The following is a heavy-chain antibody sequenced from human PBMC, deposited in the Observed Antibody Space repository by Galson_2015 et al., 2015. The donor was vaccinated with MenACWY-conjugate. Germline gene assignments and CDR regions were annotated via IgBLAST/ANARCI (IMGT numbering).Heavy chain of an antibody. CDR2: INHSGST. J-gene: IGHJ4*02. D-gene: IGHD4-23*01. Sequence: SETLSLTCAVYGGSFSGYYWSWIRQPPGKGLEWIGEINHSGSTNYNPSLKSRVTISVDTSKNQFSLKLSSVTAADTAVYYCARGRGYGGNSLDYWGQGTLVTVSS. CDR3: ARGRGYGGNSLDY. V-gene: IGHV4-34*01. CDR1: GGSFSGYY.